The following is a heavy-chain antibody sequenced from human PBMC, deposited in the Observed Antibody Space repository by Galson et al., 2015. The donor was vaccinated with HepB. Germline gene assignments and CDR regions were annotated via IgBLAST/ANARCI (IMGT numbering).Heavy chain of an antibody. CDR2: INPSGGST. D-gene: IGHD3-9*01. CDR1: GYTFTSYY. J-gene: IGHJ6*02. Sequence: SVKVSCKASGYTFTSYYMHWVRQAPGQGLEWMGIINPSGGSTSYAQKFQGRVTMTRDTSTSTVYMELSSLRSEDTAVYYCARDRSYILTGYSGLGYGMDVWGQGTTVTVS. V-gene: IGHV1-46*01. CDR3: ARDRSYILTGYSGLGYGMDV.